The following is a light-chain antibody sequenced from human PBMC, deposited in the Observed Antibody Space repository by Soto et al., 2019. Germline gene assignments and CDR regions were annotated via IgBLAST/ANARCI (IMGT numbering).Light chain of an antibody. Sequence: EIVLTQSPATLSLSPGERATLSCRASQSIRSYLAWYQQKPGQAPRLLIYDASNRATGIPARFSGSGSGTDFTLTISSLETEDFAVSYCQQRSSWPLTFGGGTKVEI. CDR1: QSIRSY. CDR2: DAS. CDR3: QQRSSWPLT. J-gene: IGKJ4*01. V-gene: IGKV3-11*01.